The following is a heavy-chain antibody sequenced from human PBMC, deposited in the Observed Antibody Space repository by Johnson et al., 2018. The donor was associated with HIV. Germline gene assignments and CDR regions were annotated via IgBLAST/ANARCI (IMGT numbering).Heavy chain of an antibody. CDR3: ATLAALYAFDI. CDR1: GFTFRSYA. J-gene: IGHJ3*02. V-gene: IGHV3-30-3*01. D-gene: IGHD6-25*01. CDR2: TSYDGSNK. Sequence: QVQLVESGGGVVQPGRSLRLSCAASGFTFRSYAIHWVRQAPGKGMEWVALTSYDGSNKYYADSVKGRFTISRDNSKNTLYLQMNSLRAEDTAVYYCATLAALYAFDIWGQGTMVTVSS.